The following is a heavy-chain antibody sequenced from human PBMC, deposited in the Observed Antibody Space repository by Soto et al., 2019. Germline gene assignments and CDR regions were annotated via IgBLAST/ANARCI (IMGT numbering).Heavy chain of an antibody. V-gene: IGHV4-59*08. CDR2: IYYRGRT. Sequence: SETLSLTCTVSGGSISSYYWSWIRPPPGKGLEWIGYIYYRGRTNYHPSLKSRVTISVDTSKDQFSLKLSSVTAADTAVYYCARHFFSSVVRGLLLTVENYTRLDVWGRGSTDTFS. CDR3: ARHFFSSVVRGLLLTVENYTRLDV. D-gene: IGHD3-10*01. CDR1: GGSISSYY. J-gene: IGHJ6*02.